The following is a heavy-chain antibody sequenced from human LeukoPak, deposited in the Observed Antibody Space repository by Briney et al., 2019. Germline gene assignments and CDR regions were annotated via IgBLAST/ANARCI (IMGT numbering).Heavy chain of an antibody. CDR3: AARDCSIIACSAGVFDY. CDR2: VYTGGST. Sequence: GGSLRLSCAASGLTVSGKHMSWVRQAPGKGLEWVSSVYTGGSTYYADSVKGRFTISRDNTRNTLHLQMNSLRADDTAVYYCAARDCSIIACSAGVFDYWGQGTLVTVSS. CDR1: GLTVSGKH. V-gene: IGHV3-53*01. D-gene: IGHD2-2*01. J-gene: IGHJ4*02.